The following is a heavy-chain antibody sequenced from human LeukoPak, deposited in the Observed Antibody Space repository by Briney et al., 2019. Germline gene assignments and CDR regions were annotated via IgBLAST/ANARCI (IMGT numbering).Heavy chain of an antibody. V-gene: IGHV3-7*01. CDR1: GFTFSSYW. CDR2: IKQDGSEK. D-gene: IGHD4-11*01. Sequence: GGSLRLSCAASGFTFSSYWMSWVRQAPGKGLEWVANIKQDGSEKYYVDSVKGRFTISRDNAKNSLYLQMNSLRAEDTAVYYCARDYDYNGYYYYYGMDVWGQGTTVTVSS. CDR3: ARDYDYNGYYYYYGMDV. J-gene: IGHJ6*02.